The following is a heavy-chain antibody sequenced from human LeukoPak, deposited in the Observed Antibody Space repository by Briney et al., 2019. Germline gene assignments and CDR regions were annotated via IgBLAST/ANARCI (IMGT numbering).Heavy chain of an antibody. D-gene: IGHD5-12*01. J-gene: IGHJ5*02. V-gene: IGHV3-48*03. CDR3: ARGYSHNSGGWLDP. Sequence: GGSLRLSCAASGFTFSTSEMNWVRQAPGKGLEWVSKISSSGSTIYLADSVKGRFTISRDNAKNSLYLHMDSLTAEDTAVYYCARGYSHNSGGWLDPWGQGTLVTVSS. CDR2: ISSSGSTI. CDR1: GFTFSTSE.